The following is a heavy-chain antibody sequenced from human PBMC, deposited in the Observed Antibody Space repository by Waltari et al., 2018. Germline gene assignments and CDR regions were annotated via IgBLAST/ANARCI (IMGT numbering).Heavy chain of an antibody. Sequence: EVQLVAHGGGLVPPGGSLRISCAASGFTFTHYAMSWVRQVPGKGLEWVSAISGSGASTHVADSVKGRFSISRDNSKEMIYLQMNSLRVEDTAIYYCSAAGDYWGQGTQVTVSS. CDR1: GFTFTHYA. CDR2: ISGSGAST. D-gene: IGHD2-15*01. CDR3: SAAGDY. J-gene: IGHJ4*02. V-gene: IGHV3-23*04.